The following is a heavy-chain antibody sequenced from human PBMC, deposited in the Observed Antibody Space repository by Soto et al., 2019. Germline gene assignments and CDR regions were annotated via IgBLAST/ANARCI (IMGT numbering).Heavy chain of an antibody. CDR1: GFTITTNY. Sequence: PGGSLRLSCTASGFTITTNYFTWVRQAPGQGLEWVSLIYSGGFAYYADSVQGRFTISRDNSRHTVYLQMNSLRADDTAVYYCARGVDFGYSYGYEGFDYWGQGTLVTVSS. CDR2: IYSGGFA. J-gene: IGHJ4*02. CDR3: ARGVDFGYSYGYEGFDY. V-gene: IGHV3-53*01. D-gene: IGHD5-18*01.